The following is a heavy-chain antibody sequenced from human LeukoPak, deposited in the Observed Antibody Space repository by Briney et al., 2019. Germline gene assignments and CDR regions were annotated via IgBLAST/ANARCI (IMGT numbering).Heavy chain of an antibody. Sequence: ASVTVSCKASGGTFSSYAISWVRQAPGQGLEWMGGIIPIFGTANYAQKFQGRVTITADESTSTAYMELSSLRSEDTAVYYCASEGGYGSGSYYNVIGAYYYYYYMDVWGKGTTVTISS. CDR3: ASEGGYGSGSYYNVIGAYYYYYYMDV. V-gene: IGHV1-69*13. CDR1: GGTFSSYA. J-gene: IGHJ6*03. CDR2: IIPIFGTA. D-gene: IGHD3-10*01.